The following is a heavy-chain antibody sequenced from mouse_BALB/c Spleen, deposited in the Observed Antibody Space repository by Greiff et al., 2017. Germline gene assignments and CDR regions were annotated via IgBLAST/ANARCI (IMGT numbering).Heavy chain of an antibody. V-gene: IGHV2-6-7*01. Sequence: VQLVESGPGLVAPSQSLSITCTVSGFSLTGYGVNWVRQPPGKGLEWLGMIWGDGSTDYNSALKSRLSISKDNSKSQVFLKMNSLQTDDTARYYCARDRGYYGSRSYYAMDYWGQGTSVTVSS. J-gene: IGHJ4*01. CDR3: ARDRGYYGSRSYYAMDY. CDR1: GFSLTGYG. CDR2: IWGDGST. D-gene: IGHD1-1*01.